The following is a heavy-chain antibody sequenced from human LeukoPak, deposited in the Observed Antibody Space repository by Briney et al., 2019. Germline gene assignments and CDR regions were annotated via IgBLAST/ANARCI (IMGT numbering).Heavy chain of an antibody. D-gene: IGHD3-10*01. J-gene: IGHJ4*02. V-gene: IGHV3-74*01. CDR2: TNSDGSTT. CDR1: GFTFSSFW. CDR3: ARDEGTMVRGVMGPDY. Sequence: PGGSLRLSCAASGFTFSSFWMHWVRQAPGKGLVWVSHTNSDGSTTDYADSVRGRFTISRDNAKNTLFLQMNSLTVEDTAVYYCARDEGTMVRGVMGPDYWGQGTLVTVSS.